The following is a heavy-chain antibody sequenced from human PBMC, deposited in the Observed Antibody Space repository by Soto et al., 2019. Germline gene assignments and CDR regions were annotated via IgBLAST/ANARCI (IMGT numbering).Heavy chain of an antibody. Sequence: LSLTCTVSGGSISIYYWSWIRQPPGKGLEWIGNIYNSGSTNYNPSLKSRVTVSVDTSRHQFSLKLSSVTAADTAMYYCASLYCSGDSCYWDYWGQGTLVTVSS. CDR1: GGSISIYY. J-gene: IGHJ4*02. D-gene: IGHD2-15*01. CDR2: IYNSGST. CDR3: ASLYCSGDSCYWDY. V-gene: IGHV4-59*01.